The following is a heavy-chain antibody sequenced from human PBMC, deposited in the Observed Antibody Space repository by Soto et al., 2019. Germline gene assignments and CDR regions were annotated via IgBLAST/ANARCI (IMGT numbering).Heavy chain of an antibody. D-gene: IGHD2-15*01. Sequence: GGSLRLSCAASGFTVSSNYMSWVRQAPGKGLEWVSVIYSGGSTYYADSVKGRFTISRDNSKNTLYLQMNSLRAEDTAVYYCARYIVVVVAATPDAFDIWGQGTMVTVSS. J-gene: IGHJ3*02. CDR2: IYSGGST. CDR3: ARYIVVVVAATPDAFDI. V-gene: IGHV3-66*01. CDR1: GFTVSSNY.